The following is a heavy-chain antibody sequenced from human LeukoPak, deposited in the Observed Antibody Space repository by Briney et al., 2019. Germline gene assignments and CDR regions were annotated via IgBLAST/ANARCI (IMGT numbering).Heavy chain of an antibody. D-gene: IGHD6-13*01. V-gene: IGHV1-18*01. J-gene: IGHJ5*02. CDR3: ARLPSIAAAGLDWFDP. Sequence: ASVKVSCKASGYSFNKYGITWVRQAPGQGLEWMGWISAYNGNTNYAQKVQGRVTMTTDTSTSTAYMELRSLRSDDTAVYYCARLPSIAAAGLDWFDPWGQGTLVTVSS. CDR2: ISAYNGNT. CDR1: GYSFNKYG.